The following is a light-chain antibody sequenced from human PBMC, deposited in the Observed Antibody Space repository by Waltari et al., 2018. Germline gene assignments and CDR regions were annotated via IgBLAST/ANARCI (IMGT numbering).Light chain of an antibody. CDR3: CSYAGRGTYV. J-gene: IGLJ1*01. CDR1: TSDVGNYAL. Sequence: QSALTQPASVSGTPGQSITISCTGTTSDVGNYALVPWPPQHPGKAPKLLICEVIKRPSGVPSRFSGSKSGNTASLTISGLQAEDEADYYCCSYAGRGTYVFGSGTRVTVL. V-gene: IGLV2-23*02. CDR2: EVI.